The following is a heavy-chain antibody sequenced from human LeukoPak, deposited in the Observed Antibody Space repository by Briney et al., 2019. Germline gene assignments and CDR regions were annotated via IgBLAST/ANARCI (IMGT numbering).Heavy chain of an antibody. CDR2: ISYDGSNK. CDR1: GFTFSSYG. V-gene: IGHV3-30*18. Sequence: GGSLRLSCAASGFTFSSYGMHWVRQAPGKGLGWVAVISYDGSNKYYADSVKGRFTIYRDNSKNTLYLQMNSLTIEDTALYYCAKDSSKYGSGSPGNYWGQGTLVTVSS. D-gene: IGHD3-10*01. J-gene: IGHJ4*02. CDR3: AKDSSKYGSGSPGNY.